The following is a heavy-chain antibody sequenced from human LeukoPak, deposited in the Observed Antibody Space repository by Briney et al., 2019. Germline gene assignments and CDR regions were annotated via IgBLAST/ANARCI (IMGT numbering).Heavy chain of an antibody. CDR3: AKGDRLPGY. V-gene: IGHV3-30-3*01. D-gene: IGHD2-21*02. Sequence: GGSLRLSCAASGFTFSNYAMHWVRQAPGKGLEWVAVISYDGSNKYSADSVKGRFTISRDNSKNTLYLQMNSLRAEDTAVYYCAKGDRLPGYWGQGTLVTVSS. CDR2: ISYDGSNK. CDR1: GFTFSNYA. J-gene: IGHJ4*02.